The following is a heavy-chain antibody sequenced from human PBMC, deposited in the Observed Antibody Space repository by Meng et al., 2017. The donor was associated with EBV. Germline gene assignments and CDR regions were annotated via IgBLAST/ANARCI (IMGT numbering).Heavy chain of an antibody. D-gene: IGHD5-18*01. V-gene: IGHV3-30*02. CDR1: GFTFRNYA. Sequence: VQPVAVGGGVVEPGGSLGLSCEASGFTFRNYAMHWVRQAPGKGLEWVSFILNDGGDEKYTDSVGGRFTISRDNSKNMLLLQMNSLRAEDTAIYYCAKGTGVGVYRPFDVWGHGTLVTVSS. J-gene: IGHJ4*01. CDR3: AKGTGVGVYRPFDV. CDR2: ILNDGGDE.